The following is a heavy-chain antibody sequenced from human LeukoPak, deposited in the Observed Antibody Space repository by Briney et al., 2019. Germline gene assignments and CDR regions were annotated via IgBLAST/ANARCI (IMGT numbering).Heavy chain of an antibody. CDR2: ISYDGINK. J-gene: IGHJ4*02. V-gene: IGHV3-30*18. Sequence: GGSLRLSCAASGFTFSNYGMHWVRQAPGKGLEWVAVISYDGINKYYADSVKGRFTISRDNSKNTLYLQMNGLRGEETAVYYCAKDLVGATLEYYFDSWGQGTLVTVSP. CDR1: GFTFSNYG. CDR3: AKDLVGATLEYYFDS. D-gene: IGHD1-26*01.